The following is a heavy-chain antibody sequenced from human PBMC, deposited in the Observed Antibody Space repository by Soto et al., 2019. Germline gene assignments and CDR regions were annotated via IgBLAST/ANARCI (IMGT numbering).Heavy chain of an antibody. CDR2: ISYDGSNK. Sequence: QVQLVESGGGVVQPGRSLRLSCAASGFTFSSYAMHWVRQAPGKGLEWVAVISYDGSNKYYADSVKGRFTISRDNSKNTLYLQMNSLRAEDTAVYYCARDEPDYGDEAAWYYYGMDVWGQGTTVTVSS. D-gene: IGHD4-17*01. CDR3: ARDEPDYGDEAAWYYYGMDV. V-gene: IGHV3-30-3*01. CDR1: GFTFSSYA. J-gene: IGHJ6*02.